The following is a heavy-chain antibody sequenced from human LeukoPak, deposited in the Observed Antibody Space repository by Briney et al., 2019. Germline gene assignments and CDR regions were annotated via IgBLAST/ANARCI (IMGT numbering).Heavy chain of an antibody. J-gene: IGHJ4*02. CDR2: ISGSGDTT. CDR1: GFTFGSYA. CDR3: AKSYYADRSYFDS. V-gene: IGHV3-23*01. Sequence: SGGSLRLSCAASGFTFGSYAMSWVRRAPGKGLEWVSGISGSGDTTYYADSVKGRFTSSRDNSKKTLYVQMNSLRAEDTAVYYCAKSYYADRSYFDSWGQGALVTVSS. D-gene: IGHD3-22*01.